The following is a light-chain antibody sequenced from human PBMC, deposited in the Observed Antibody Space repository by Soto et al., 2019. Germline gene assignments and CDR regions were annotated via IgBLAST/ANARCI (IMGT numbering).Light chain of an antibody. J-gene: IGKJ4*02. CDR3: RQRSDWPKT. CDR1: QSVNSY. Sequence: EIVLTQSPATLSLSPGERATLSCRASQSVNSYLAWYQQKPGQAPRLLIYDASNSATGTPARFSGSGSGTDYILTISSLGPEDFALYYCRQRSDWPKTVGGGTKVEIK. CDR2: DAS. V-gene: IGKV3-11*01.